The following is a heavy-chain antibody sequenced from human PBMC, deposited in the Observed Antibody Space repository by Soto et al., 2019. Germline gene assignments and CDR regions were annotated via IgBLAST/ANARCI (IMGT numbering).Heavy chain of an antibody. CDR2: IDPSDSYT. CDR3: ARRVAAATHFDY. J-gene: IGHJ4*02. CDR1: GYSFTSYW. Sequence: GESLKISCKGSGYSFTSYWISWVRQMPGKGLEWMGRIDPSDSYTNYSPSFQGHVTISADKSISTAYLQWSSLKASDTAMYYCARRVAAATHFDYWGQGTLVTVSS. V-gene: IGHV5-10-1*01. D-gene: IGHD6-13*01.